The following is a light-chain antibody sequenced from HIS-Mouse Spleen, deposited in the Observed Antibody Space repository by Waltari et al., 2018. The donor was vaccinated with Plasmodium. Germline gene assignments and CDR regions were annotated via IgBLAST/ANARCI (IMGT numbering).Light chain of an antibody. CDR1: KLGDKY. CDR3: QAWDSSTAV. Sequence: SYELTQPPSVSVSPGQTASITCSGDKLGDKYDCWYQQKPGRSPVLVIYQDSKRPSGIPERFSGSNSGNTATLTISGTQAMDEADYYCQAWDSSTAVFGGGTKLTVL. CDR2: QDS. V-gene: IGLV3-1*01. J-gene: IGLJ3*02.